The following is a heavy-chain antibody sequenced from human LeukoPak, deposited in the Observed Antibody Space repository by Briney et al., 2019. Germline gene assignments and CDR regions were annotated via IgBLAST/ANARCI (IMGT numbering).Heavy chain of an antibody. CDR1: GGTFSSYA. J-gene: IGHJ6*02. Sequence: SVKVSCKASGGTFSSYAISWVRQAPGQGLEWMGRIIPILGIANYAQKFQGRVTITADKSTSTAYMELSSLRSEDTAVYYCASPSISLNYYYYGVDVWGQGTTVTVSS. D-gene: IGHD6-6*01. CDR3: ASPSISLNYYYYGVDV. V-gene: IGHV1-69*04. CDR2: IIPILGIA.